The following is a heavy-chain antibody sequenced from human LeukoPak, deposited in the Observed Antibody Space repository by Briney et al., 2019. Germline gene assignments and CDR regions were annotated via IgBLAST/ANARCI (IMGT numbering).Heavy chain of an antibody. D-gene: IGHD2-2*01. CDR2: ISAYNGNT. J-gene: IGHJ6*02. Sequence: ASVKVSCKASGYTFTSYGISWVRQAPGQGLEWMGWISAYNGNTNYAQKLQGRVTMTTDTPTSTAYMELRSLRSDDTAVYYCARDRAAAIAGSYGMDVWGQGTTVTVSS. CDR1: GYTFTSYG. CDR3: ARDRAAAIAGSYGMDV. V-gene: IGHV1-18*01.